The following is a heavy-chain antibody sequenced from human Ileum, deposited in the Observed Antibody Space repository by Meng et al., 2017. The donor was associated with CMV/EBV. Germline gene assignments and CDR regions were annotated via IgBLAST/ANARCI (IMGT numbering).Heavy chain of an antibody. D-gene: IGHD2-15*01. J-gene: IGHJ5*02. V-gene: IGHV3-74*01. CDR2: ISSDGSRT. CDR3: ARSRMSGWLDP. Sequence: GEFLKTSCVYSEFTFSNYWIEWVRQAPGKGLVWVSHISSDGSRTNYADFVKGRFTITRDNAKNTLYLQMNSLRAEDTAVYYCARSRMSGWLDPWGQGTLVTRLL. CDR1: EFTFSNYW.